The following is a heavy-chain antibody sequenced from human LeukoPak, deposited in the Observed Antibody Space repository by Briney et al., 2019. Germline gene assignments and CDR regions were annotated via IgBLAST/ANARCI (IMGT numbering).Heavy chain of an antibody. V-gene: IGHV3-21*01. CDR1: GFTFSSYS. Sequence: PGGSLRLSCAASGFTFSSYSMNWVRQAPGKGLEWVSSISSSSSYIYYADSVKGRFTISRDNAKNTLYLQMNSLRAEDTAVYYCARDRGYGYLFDYWGQGTLVTVSS. J-gene: IGHJ4*02. D-gene: IGHD5-18*01. CDR3: ARDRGYGYLFDY. CDR2: ISSSSSYI.